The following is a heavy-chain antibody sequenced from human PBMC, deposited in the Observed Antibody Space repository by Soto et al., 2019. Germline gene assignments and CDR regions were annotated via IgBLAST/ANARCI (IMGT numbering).Heavy chain of an antibody. J-gene: IGHJ6*03. CDR3: ARSQTYYYYYYMDV. Sequence: SLRLSCAASGFTFSSYSMNWVRQAPGKGLEWVSYISSSSSTIYYADSVKGRFTISRDNAKNSLYLQMNSLRAEDTAVYYCARSQTYYYYYYMDVWGKGTTVTVSS. V-gene: IGHV3-48*01. CDR1: GFTFSSYS. CDR2: ISSSSSTI.